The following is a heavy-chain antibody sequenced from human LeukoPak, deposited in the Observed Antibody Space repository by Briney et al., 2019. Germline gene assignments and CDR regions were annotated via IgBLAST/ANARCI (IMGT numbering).Heavy chain of an antibody. CDR1: GFTFSSYS. Sequence: GGSLRLSCAASGFTFSSYSMNWVRQAPGKGLEWVSYISSSSRTIYDADSVKGRFTISRDNAKNSLYLQMNSLRAEDTAVYYCARGPYFDWSIYYYGMDVWGQGTTVTVSS. CDR3: ARGPYFDWSIYYYGMDV. J-gene: IGHJ6*02. V-gene: IGHV3-48*01. D-gene: IGHD3-9*01. CDR2: ISSSSRTI.